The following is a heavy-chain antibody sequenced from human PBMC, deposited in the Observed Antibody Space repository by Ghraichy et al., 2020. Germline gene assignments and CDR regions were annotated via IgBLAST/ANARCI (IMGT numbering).Heavy chain of an antibody. V-gene: IGHV6-1*01. D-gene: IGHD1-26*01. J-gene: IGHJ4*02. Sequence: SQTLSLTCAISGDSVSISSSAWNWIRPSPSRGLEWLGRTYYRSKWYYHYAVSVKSRVTINPDTSKNQFSLQLNSVTPEDTAMYYCARTAGIGVDYWGQGTLVTVSS. CDR2: TYYRSKWYY. CDR3: ARTAGIGVDY. CDR1: GDSVSISSSA.